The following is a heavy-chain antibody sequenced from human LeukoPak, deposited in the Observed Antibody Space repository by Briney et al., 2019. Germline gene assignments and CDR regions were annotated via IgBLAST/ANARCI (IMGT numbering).Heavy chain of an antibody. Sequence: PSDTLSLTCSASGASTSSRYWSWIRQSPGRTLEWIGHIYNGRSTKYNPSLTSRVTISVDTSKNQFSLSLTSVTAADTAIYYCAQTTGWPGFDFWGPGALVTVSS. CDR3: AQTTGWPGFDF. D-gene: IGHD6-19*01. V-gene: IGHV4-59*08. J-gene: IGHJ4*02. CDR1: GASTSSRY. CDR2: IYNGRST.